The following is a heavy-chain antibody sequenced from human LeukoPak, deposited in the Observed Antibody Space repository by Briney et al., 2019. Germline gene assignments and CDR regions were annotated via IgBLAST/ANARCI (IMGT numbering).Heavy chain of an antibody. J-gene: IGHJ4*02. CDR2: INTNTGNP. D-gene: IGHD4-17*01. CDR1: GYTFTSYA. Sequence: ASVKVSCKASGYTFTSYAMNWVRQAPGQGLEWKGWINTNTGNPTYAQGFTGRFVFSLDTSVSTAYLQISSLKAEDTAVYYCARVSGDYAPHWIGYWGQGTLVTVSS. V-gene: IGHV7-4-1*02. CDR3: ARVSGDYAPHWIGY.